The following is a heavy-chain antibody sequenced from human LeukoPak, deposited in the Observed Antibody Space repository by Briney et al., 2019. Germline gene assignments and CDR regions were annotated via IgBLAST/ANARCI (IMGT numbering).Heavy chain of an antibody. V-gene: IGHV4-59*11. CDR3: SNIKGCTIFGYFDF. CDR2: IFYSGNN. D-gene: IGHD3-3*01. J-gene: IGHJ4*01. Sequence: SETLSLTCTVSGVSISSHYWCWIRLPPRTGLEWIGYIFYSGNNKDNPSLRGRITLSANTAKDQFSLRLNFVTAADTACYYWSNIKGCTIFGYFDFWGRGIVVSVSS. CDR1: GVSISSHY.